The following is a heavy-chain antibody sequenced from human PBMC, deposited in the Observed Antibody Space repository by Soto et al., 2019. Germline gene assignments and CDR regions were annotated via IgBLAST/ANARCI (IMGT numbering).Heavy chain of an antibody. CDR3: ARDETGPDV. CDR2: INNDGSNA. Sequence: GGSLRLSLRGAGFTFSNSWMHCVRHTTGKGLMWVSRINNDGSNAAYAYSVKGRFTISRDNAKKTLYMYMNFLRVEDTAVYYCARDETGPDVWRQWTKVTVSS. J-gene: IGHJ6*01. CDR1: GFTFSNSW. V-gene: IGHV3-74*01.